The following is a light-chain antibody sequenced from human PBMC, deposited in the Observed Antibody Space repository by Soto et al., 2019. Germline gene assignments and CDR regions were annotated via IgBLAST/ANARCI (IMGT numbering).Light chain of an antibody. CDR1: SSDVGAYNY. CDR2: DVS. J-gene: IGLJ1*01. Sequence: QSVLTQPASVSGSPGQSITISCTGTSSDVGAYNYVSWYQQHPGKAPKLMIYDVSNRPSGISNRFSGSKSGNTASLTISGLPSKDVADYYCRSYTRRSPPHVFGTGSKV. V-gene: IGLV2-14*01. CDR3: RSYTRRSPPHV.